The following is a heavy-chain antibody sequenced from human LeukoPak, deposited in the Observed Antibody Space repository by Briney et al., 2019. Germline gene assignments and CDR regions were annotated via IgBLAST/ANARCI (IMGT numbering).Heavy chain of an antibody. D-gene: IGHD3-10*01. Sequence: GGSLRLSCAASGFTFSDYYMSWIRQAPGKALEWVSYVSSGSSTIYYADSVKGRFTISRDNSKNTLYLEVISLTAEDTAVYYCAKDDAWLRFGEWSQGTLVTVSS. CDR1: GFTFSDYY. J-gene: IGHJ4*02. CDR2: VSSGSSTI. CDR3: AKDDAWLRFGE. V-gene: IGHV3-11*01.